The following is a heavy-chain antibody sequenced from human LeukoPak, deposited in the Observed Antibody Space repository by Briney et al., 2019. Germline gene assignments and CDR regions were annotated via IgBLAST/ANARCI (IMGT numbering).Heavy chain of an antibody. V-gene: IGHV3-48*02. D-gene: IGHD1-26*01. Sequence: GGSLRLSCAASGFPFSTHSMHWVRQAPGKGLEWVSYISSSSSAMLYADSVKGRSTISRDNAKNSLYLQMNSLRDEDTAVYYCTRDTRVGGTMDFDYWGQGTLVTVSS. CDR1: GFPFSTHS. J-gene: IGHJ4*02. CDR3: TRDTRVGGTMDFDY. CDR2: ISSSSSAM.